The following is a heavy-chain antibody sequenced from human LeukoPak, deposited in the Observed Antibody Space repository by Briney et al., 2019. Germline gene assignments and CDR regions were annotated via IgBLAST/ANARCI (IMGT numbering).Heavy chain of an antibody. CDR2: ISWNSGSI. Sequence: GGSLRLSCAASGFTFDDYAMHWVRQAPGKGLEWVSGISWNSGSIGYADSVKGRFTISRDNAKNSLYLQMNSLRAEDTALYYCAKDNRRDGYNADFDYWGQGTLVTVSS. D-gene: IGHD5-24*01. J-gene: IGHJ4*02. CDR1: GFTFDDYA. CDR3: AKDNRRDGYNADFDY. V-gene: IGHV3-9*01.